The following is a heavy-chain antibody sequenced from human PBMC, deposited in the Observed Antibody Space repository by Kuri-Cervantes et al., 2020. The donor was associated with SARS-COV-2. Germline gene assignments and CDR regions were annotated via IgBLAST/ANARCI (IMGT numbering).Heavy chain of an antibody. V-gene: IGHV6-1*01. CDR2: TYYRSKWYN. CDR1: GDSVSSNSAA. CDR3: ARDHELLWFGELLSFLDV. D-gene: IGHD3-10*01. Sequence: SQTLSLTCAISGDSVSSNSAAWNWIRQSPSRGLEWLGRTYYRSKWYNDYAVSVKSRTTINPDTSKNQFSLQLNSVTPEDTAVYYCARDHELLWFGELLSFLDVWGKGTTVTVSS. J-gene: IGHJ6*04.